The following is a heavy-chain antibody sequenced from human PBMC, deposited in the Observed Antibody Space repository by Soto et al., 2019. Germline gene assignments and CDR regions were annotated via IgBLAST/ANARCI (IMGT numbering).Heavy chain of an antibody. CDR3: AMVDVYVTTSPQDV. D-gene: IGHD3-16*01. CDR2: INTYNGNT. CDR1: GYSFTRYG. V-gene: IGHV1-18*01. J-gene: IGHJ6*02. Sequence: QVQLVQSRAEVKNPGASVKVSCKASGYSFTRYGIAGARQAPGQGIEWMGWINTYNGNTNYAKNLQGRVTLPTDTSTSTAYMELTSLRSNDTAIYYCAMVDVYVTTSPQDVWGQGTTVIVSS.